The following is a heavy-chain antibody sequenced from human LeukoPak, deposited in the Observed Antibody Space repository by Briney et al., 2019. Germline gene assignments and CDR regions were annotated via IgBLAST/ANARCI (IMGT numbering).Heavy chain of an antibody. D-gene: IGHD4-17*01. Sequence: GRSLRLSCAASGFTFSSYAMHWVRQAPGKGLEWVAVISYDGSNKYYADSVKGRFTISRDNSKNTLYLQMNSLRAEDTAVYYCARDGDYGDYTLILRYWGQETLVTVSS. V-gene: IGHV3-30*04. J-gene: IGHJ4*02. CDR2: ISYDGSNK. CDR1: GFTFSSYA. CDR3: ARDGDYGDYTLILRY.